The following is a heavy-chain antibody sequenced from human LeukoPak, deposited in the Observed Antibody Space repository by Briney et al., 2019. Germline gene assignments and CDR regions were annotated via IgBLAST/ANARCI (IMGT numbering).Heavy chain of an antibody. D-gene: IGHD5-12*01. CDR3: AKDQLRGYDGGGFDY. CDR2: ISWDGGST. CDR1: GFTFDDYA. V-gene: IGHV3-43D*03. J-gene: IGHJ4*02. Sequence: GGSLRLSCAASGFTFDDYAMHWVRQAPGKGLEWVSLISWDGGSTYYADSVKGRFTISRDNSKNSLYLQMNSLRAEDTALYYCAKDQLRGYDGGGFDYWGQGTLVTVSS.